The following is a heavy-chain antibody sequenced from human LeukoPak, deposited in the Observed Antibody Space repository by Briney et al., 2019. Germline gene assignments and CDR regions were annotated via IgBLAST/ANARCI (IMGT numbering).Heavy chain of an antibody. D-gene: IGHD4-11*01. CDR2: ISGSGGST. CDR1: GFTFSSYA. Sequence: GGSLRLSCAASGFTFSSYAMSWVRQAPGKGLEWVSAISGSGGSTYYADSVKGRFTISRDNSKNTLYLQMNSLRAEDTAVYYCARNDYSNLDAFDIWGQGTMVTVSS. V-gene: IGHV3-23*01. CDR3: ARNDYSNLDAFDI. J-gene: IGHJ3*02.